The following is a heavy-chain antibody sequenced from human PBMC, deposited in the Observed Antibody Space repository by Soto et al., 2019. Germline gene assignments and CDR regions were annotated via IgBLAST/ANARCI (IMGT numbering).Heavy chain of an antibody. J-gene: IGHJ6*02. D-gene: IGHD3-16*02. CDR3: ARLSYYYYAMHV. Sequence: QVQLQQWGAGLLKPSETLSLTCAVYGGSFSGYYWSWIRQPPGKGLEWIGEINHSGSTNYNPSLKSRVTISVDTSNNQFSLKLSSVTAADTAVYYCARLSYYYYAMHVWGQGTTVTVSS. V-gene: IGHV4-34*01. CDR1: GGSFSGYY. CDR2: INHSGST.